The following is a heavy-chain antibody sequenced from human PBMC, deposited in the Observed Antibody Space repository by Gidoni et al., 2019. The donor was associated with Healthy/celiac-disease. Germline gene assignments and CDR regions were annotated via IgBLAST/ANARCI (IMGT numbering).Heavy chain of an antibody. CDR2: ISYDGSNK. CDR3: AKDFHNYYDSSGYLGGENNWFDP. V-gene: IGHV3-30*18. D-gene: IGHD3-22*01. CDR1: GFPFSSYG. Sequence: QVQLVESGGGVVQPGRSLRLSCAASGFPFSSYGLPWVRQAPGKGLEWVAVISYDGSNKYYADSVKGRFTISRDNSKNTLYLQMNSLRAEDTAVYYCAKDFHNYYDSSGYLGGENNWFDPWGQGTLVTVSS. J-gene: IGHJ5*02.